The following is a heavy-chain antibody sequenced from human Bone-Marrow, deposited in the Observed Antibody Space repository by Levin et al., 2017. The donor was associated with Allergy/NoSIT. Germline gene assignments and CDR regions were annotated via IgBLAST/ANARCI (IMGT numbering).Heavy chain of an antibody. D-gene: IGHD6-19*01. CDR2: IKQDGSEK. Sequence: GGSLRLSCAASGFTFSSYWMSWVRQAPGKGLEWVANIKQDGSEKYYVDSVKGRFTISRDNAKNSLYLQMNSLRAEDTAVYYCAREVRGRYSSGWYVSGNWFDPWGQGTLVTVSS. CDR3: AREVRGRYSSGWYVSGNWFDP. J-gene: IGHJ5*02. CDR1: GFTFSSYW. V-gene: IGHV3-7*03.